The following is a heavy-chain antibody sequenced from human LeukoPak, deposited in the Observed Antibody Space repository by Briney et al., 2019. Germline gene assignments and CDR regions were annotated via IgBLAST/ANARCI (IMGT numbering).Heavy chain of an antibody. CDR1: GFTVSSNY. CDR3: ARVLYYDYVWGSYRQEGDAFDI. J-gene: IGHJ3*02. V-gene: IGHV3-53*01. CDR2: IYSGGST. Sequence: GGSLRLSCAASGFTVSSNYMSWVRQAPGKGLEWVSVIYSGGSTYYADSVKGRFTISRDNSKNTLYLQMNSLRAEDTSVYYCARVLYYDYVWGSYRQEGDAFDIWAQGTMVTVSS. D-gene: IGHD3-16*02.